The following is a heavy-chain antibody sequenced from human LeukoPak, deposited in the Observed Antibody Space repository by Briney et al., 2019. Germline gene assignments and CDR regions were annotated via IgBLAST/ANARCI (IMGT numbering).Heavy chain of an antibody. Sequence: NPGGSLRLSCAASGFTFSSYSMNWVRQPPGKGLEWIGSIYYSGSTYYNPSLRSRVTISVDTSKNQFSLKLTSVTAADTAVYYCARHDSSGYYRPLDYWGQGTLVTVSS. CDR2: IYYSGST. V-gene: IGHV4-39*01. CDR3: ARHDSSGYYRPLDY. J-gene: IGHJ4*02. D-gene: IGHD3-22*01. CDR1: GFTFSSYSMN.